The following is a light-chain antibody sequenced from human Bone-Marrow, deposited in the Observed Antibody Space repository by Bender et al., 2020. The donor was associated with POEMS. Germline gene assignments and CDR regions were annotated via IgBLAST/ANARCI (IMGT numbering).Light chain of an antibody. Sequence: SYVLTQPPSVSVAPGQTAHITCMEGDIGGKTVVWYQQRPGRAPVLVLYDDRVRPSGIPERFSGSKSGTSASLAITGLQSDDEAIYFCVAWDASLNGWVFGGGTKLTVL. J-gene: IGLJ3*02. V-gene: IGLV3-21*02. CDR3: VAWDASLNGWV. CDR1: DIGGKT. CDR2: DDR.